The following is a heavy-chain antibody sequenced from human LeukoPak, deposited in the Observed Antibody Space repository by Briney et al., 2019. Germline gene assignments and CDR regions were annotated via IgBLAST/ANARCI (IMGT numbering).Heavy chain of an antibody. CDR1: GSTFSSSW. CDR3: ARDQLTTVTPI. D-gene: IGHD4-17*01. J-gene: IGHJ4*02. V-gene: IGHV3-7*03. Sequence: GGSLRLSCAASGSTFSSSWMSWVRQAPGKGLEWVANIRQDGGKIYYVDSVKGRFTISRDNAKNSLYLQMNSLRAEDTAVYYCARDQLTTVTPIWGQGTLVTVSS. CDR2: IRQDGGKI.